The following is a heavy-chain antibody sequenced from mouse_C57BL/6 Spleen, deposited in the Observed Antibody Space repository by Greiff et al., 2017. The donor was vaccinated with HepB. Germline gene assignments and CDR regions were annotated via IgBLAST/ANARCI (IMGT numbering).Heavy chain of an antibody. Sequence: VQLQQSGPELVKPGASVKISCKASGYTFTDYYMNWVKQSPGKSLEWIGDIYPNNGGTNYNQKFKGKATLNVDKSSSTAYMARRSLTSEDSAVYYCARSGQLERGDYWGQGTTLTVSS. J-gene: IGHJ2*01. CDR2: IYPNNGGT. CDR3: ARSGQLERGDY. V-gene: IGHV1-26*01. CDR1: GYTFTDYY. D-gene: IGHD4-1*02.